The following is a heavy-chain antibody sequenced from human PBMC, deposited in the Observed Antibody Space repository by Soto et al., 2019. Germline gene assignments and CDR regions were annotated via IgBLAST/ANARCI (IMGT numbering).Heavy chain of an antibody. CDR1: GFTFSNHG. D-gene: IGHD4-4*01. Sequence: QVQLVASGGGVVQPGRSLRLSCEAFGFTFSNHGMHWVRQAPGEGLQWVASVWSDGSNRYYADSVKGRFTMSRDNSKKKLYLQMNNQRADDTAVYYCARDGSNKPGFYYGMDVWGQETTVSVSS. CDR3: ARDGSNKPGFYYGMDV. V-gene: IGHV3-33*01. J-gene: IGHJ6*02. CDR2: VWSDGSNR.